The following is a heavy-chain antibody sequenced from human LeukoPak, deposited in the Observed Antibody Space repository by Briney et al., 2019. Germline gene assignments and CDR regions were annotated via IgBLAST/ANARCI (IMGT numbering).Heavy chain of an antibody. J-gene: IGHJ4*02. V-gene: IGHV3-21*01. D-gene: IGHD2-2*01. Sequence: GGSLRLSCAASGLTVSINYMSWVRQAPGKGLEWVSSISSSSSYIYYADSVKGRFTISRDNAKNSLYLQMNSLRAEDTAVYYCARASPYHCSSTSCYDPDYWGQGTLVTVSS. CDR1: GLTVSINY. CDR2: ISSSSSYI. CDR3: ARASPYHCSSTSCYDPDY.